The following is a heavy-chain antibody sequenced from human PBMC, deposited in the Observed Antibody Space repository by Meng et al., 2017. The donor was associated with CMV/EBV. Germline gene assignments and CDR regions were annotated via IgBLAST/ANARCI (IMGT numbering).Heavy chain of an antibody. Sequence: ASVKVSCKASGYTFTSYDINWVRQATGQGLEWMGWMNPNSGNTGYAQKFQGRVTMTRNTSISTAYMELSSLRSEDTAVYYCAGGPRLRRLFPPPRPYYYYYGMDVWGQGTTVTVSS. CDR3: AGGPRLRRLFPPPRPYYYYYGMDV. D-gene: IGHD3-22*01. CDR1: GYTFTSYD. V-gene: IGHV1-8*01. CDR2: MNPNSGNT. J-gene: IGHJ6*02.